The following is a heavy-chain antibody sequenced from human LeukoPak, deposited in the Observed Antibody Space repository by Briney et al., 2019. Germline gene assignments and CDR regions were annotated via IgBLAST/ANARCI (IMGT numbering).Heavy chain of an antibody. V-gene: IGHV1-69*13. CDR3: ARACSSGFNWFDP. CDR2: IIPIFGTA. CDR1: GATFSSYA. J-gene: IGHJ5*02. Sequence: SVNVSCKSSGATFSSYAISWVRQAPGQGLELMGGIIPIFGTANYAQKFQGRVTITVDESTSTAYMELSRLRSEDTAVYYCARACSSGFNWFDPWGQGTLVTVSS. D-gene: IGHD6-19*01.